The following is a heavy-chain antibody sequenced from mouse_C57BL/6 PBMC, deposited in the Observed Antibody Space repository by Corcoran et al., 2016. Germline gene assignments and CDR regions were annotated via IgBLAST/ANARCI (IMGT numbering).Heavy chain of an antibody. Sequence: EVQLQQSVPELGKPGASVKISCKASGYTFTDYYMNWVKKSHGKSLEWIGDINPNNGGTSYNQKFKGKATLTVDKSSSTAYMELRSLTSEDSAVYYCARRDYYGSSQPFDYWGQGTTLTVSS. CDR1: GYTFTDYY. CDR3: ARRDYYGSSQPFDY. D-gene: IGHD1-1*01. CDR2: INPNNGGT. J-gene: IGHJ2*01. V-gene: IGHV1-26*01.